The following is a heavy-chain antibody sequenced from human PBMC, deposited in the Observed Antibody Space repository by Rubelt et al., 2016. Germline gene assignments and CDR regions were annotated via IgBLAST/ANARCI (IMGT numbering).Heavy chain of an antibody. CDR2: INTDGST. D-gene: IGHD6-13*01. Sequence: GKGLVWVSRINTDGSTSYADSVKGRFTISRDNGKNTLHLQMNSLRAEDTAVYYCARLPGSSTLYDYWGQGTLVTVSS. J-gene: IGHJ4*02. V-gene: IGHV3-74*01. CDR3: ARLPGSSTLYDY.